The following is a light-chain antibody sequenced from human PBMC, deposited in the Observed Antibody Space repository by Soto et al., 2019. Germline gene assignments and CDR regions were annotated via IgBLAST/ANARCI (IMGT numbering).Light chain of an antibody. V-gene: IGKV1-9*01. Sequence: DIKMTQSPSSLSASVGDGVIIPCRASQSISSYLAWYQQKPGKAPKLLIYAASTLQSGVPSRFSGSGSGTDCTLTISSLQPEDVATYYCQQLNSYPLTLGQGTRLEIK. CDR1: QSISSY. CDR3: QQLNSYPLT. CDR2: AAS. J-gene: IGKJ5*01.